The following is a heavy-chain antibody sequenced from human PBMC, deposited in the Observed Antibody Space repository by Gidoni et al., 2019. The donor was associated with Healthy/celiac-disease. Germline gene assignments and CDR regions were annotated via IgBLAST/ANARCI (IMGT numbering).Heavy chain of an antibody. J-gene: IGHJ3*02. CDR3: ARYEGDTAMVQGAFDI. D-gene: IGHD5-18*01. Sequence: EVQLVPSGAEVKKPGESLKISGTGSGYSFTSYWSGWVRQMPGKGLEWMGIIYPGDSDTRYSPTFQGQVTISADKSISTAYLQWSSLKASDTAMYYCARYEGDTAMVQGAFDIWGQGTMVTVSS. V-gene: IGHV5-51*01. CDR2: IYPGDSDT. CDR1: GYSFTSYW.